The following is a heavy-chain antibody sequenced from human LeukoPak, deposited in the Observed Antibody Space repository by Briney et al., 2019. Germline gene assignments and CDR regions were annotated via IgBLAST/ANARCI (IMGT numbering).Heavy chain of an antibody. Sequence: GGSLRLFCAASGFTFSSYWMHWVRQAPGKGLVWVSRINSDGSSTSYADSVKGRFTISRDNAKNTLYLQMNSLRAEDTSVYYCARDRNTGSSYENLFEYWGQGSLVTVSS. CDR2: INSDGSST. J-gene: IGHJ4*02. CDR3: ARDRNTGSSYENLFEY. CDR1: GFTFSSYW. V-gene: IGHV3-74*01. D-gene: IGHD1-26*01.